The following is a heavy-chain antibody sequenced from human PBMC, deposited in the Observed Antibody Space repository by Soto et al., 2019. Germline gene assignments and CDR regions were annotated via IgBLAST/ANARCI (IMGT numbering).Heavy chain of an antibody. CDR2: ISGGGGST. Sequence: GGSLRLSCAASGLTFSNYVMSWVRQAPGKGLEWVSGISGGGGSTYYADSVKGRFTISRDNSKNTLYLQMNSLRAEDSAIYYCAKARDGYTYGSFDYWGQGTLVTVSS. V-gene: IGHV3-23*01. J-gene: IGHJ4*02. CDR1: GLTFSNYV. CDR3: AKARDGYTYGSFDY. D-gene: IGHD5-18*01.